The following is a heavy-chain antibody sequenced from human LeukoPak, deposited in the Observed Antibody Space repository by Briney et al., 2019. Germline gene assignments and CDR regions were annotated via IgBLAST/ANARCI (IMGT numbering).Heavy chain of an antibody. CDR3: ARDGPDYYDSSGYYNWFDP. CDR2: MNPNSGNT. D-gene: IGHD3-22*01. CDR1: GYTFTSYD. Sequence: ASVKVSCKASGYTFTSYDINWVRQATGQGLEWMGWMNPNSGNTGYAQKFQGRVTMTRNTSISTAYMELSSLRSEDTAVYYCARDGPDYYDSSGYYNWFDPWGQGTLDTVSS. J-gene: IGHJ5*02. V-gene: IGHV1-8*01.